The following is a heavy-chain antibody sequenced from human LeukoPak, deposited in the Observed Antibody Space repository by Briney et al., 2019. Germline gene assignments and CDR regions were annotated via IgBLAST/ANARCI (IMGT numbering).Heavy chain of an antibody. Sequence: GGSLRLSCAGSGFTFSSYWMSWVRQAPGKGLEWVANIKEDGGEKYYVDSVKGRFTISRDNAKNSLYLQMNSLRVEDTAVYYCARALAVAGTGYWGQGTLVTVSS. CDR2: IKEDGGEK. J-gene: IGHJ4*02. CDR3: ARALAVAGTGY. V-gene: IGHV3-7*01. D-gene: IGHD6-19*01. CDR1: GFTFSSYW.